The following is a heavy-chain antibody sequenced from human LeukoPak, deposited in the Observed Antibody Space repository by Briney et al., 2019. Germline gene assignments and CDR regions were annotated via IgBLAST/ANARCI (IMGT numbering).Heavy chain of an antibody. CDR2: ISSSGSSI. Sequence: GGSLRLSCAASGLTLSRYEMNWVRQAPGKGLEWVSYISSSGSSIYYADSVKGRFTISRDNAKKSLYLQMHSLRAEDTAVYYCARDSHKFDSSGYYPDAFDIWGQGTMVTVSS. CDR3: ARDSHKFDSSGYYPDAFDI. D-gene: IGHD3-22*01. CDR1: GLTLSRYE. J-gene: IGHJ3*02. V-gene: IGHV3-48*03.